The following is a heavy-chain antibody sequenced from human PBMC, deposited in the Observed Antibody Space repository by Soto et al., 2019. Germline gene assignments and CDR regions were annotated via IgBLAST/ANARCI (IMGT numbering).Heavy chain of an antibody. CDR1: GFTFSSYA. J-gene: IGHJ6*02. Sequence: GGSLRLSCAASGFTFSSYAMSWVRQAPGKGLEWVSAISGSGGSTYYADSVKGRFTISRDNSKNTLYLQMNSLRAEDTAVYYCAKEYYDFWSGYYPFVPIRYYYYGMDVWGQGTTVTVSS. CDR3: AKEYYDFWSGYYPFVPIRYYYYGMDV. D-gene: IGHD3-3*01. CDR2: ISGSGGST. V-gene: IGHV3-23*01.